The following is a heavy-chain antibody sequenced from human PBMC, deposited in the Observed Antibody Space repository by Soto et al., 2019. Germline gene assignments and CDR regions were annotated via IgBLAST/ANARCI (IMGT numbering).Heavy chain of an antibody. V-gene: IGHV1-18*01. CDR1: GYTFTSYG. CDR3: ARIIAVAVDFDY. D-gene: IGHD6-13*01. Sequence: QVQLVQSGAEVKKPGASVKVSCKASGYTFTSYGISWVRQAPGQGLEWMGWISAYNGNANYAQKLQGRVTMTTDTSTSTAWREGRRLVADGTSVYCCARIIAVAVDFDYWGQGTLVTVSS. J-gene: IGHJ4*02. CDR2: ISAYNGNA.